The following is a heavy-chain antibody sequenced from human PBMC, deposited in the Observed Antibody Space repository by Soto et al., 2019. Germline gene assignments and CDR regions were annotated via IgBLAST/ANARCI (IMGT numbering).Heavy chain of an antibody. J-gene: IGHJ4*02. CDR2: VYWDDGK. CDR3: ATLTADF. V-gene: IGHV2-5*02. Sequence: ITLEESGPTLVKPTETLTLTCTFSGFSLTTGVVVGWVRQPPGKALEWLALVYWDDGKHYTPSLMSRLTITKDISKGQVVLTMTNMDPVDTATYYCATLTADFWGPGTLVTVSS. CDR1: GFSLTTGVV.